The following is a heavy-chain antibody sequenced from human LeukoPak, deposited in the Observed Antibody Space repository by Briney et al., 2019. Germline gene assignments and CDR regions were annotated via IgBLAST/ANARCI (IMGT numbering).Heavy chain of an antibody. CDR1: GGSISSYY. V-gene: IGHV4-59*01. Sequence: SETLSLTCTVSGGSISSYYWSWIRQPPGKGLEWIGNIYYSGSTNYNPSLKSRVTISVDTSKNQFSLKLSSVTAADTAVYYCARADYGDYYGYYYYYMDVWGKGTTVTISS. D-gene: IGHD4-17*01. CDR2: IYYSGST. CDR3: ARADYGDYYGYYYYYMDV. J-gene: IGHJ6*03.